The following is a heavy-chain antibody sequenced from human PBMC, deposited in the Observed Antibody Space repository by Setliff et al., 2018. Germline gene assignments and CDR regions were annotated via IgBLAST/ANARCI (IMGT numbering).Heavy chain of an antibody. J-gene: IGHJ4*02. CDR1: GGTFSSYA. CDR3: ARWEYGSGSSNFDY. D-gene: IGHD3-10*01. CDR2: IIPILGIT. V-gene: IGHV1-69*10. Sequence: GASVKVSCKASGGTFSSYAISWVRQAPGQGLEWMGGIIPILGITNYAQKFQGRVTITADESTSTAYMELSSLRSEDTAVYYCARWEYGSGSSNFDYWGQGTLVTVSS.